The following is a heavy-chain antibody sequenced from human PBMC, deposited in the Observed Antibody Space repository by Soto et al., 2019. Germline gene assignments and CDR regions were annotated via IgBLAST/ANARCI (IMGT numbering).Heavy chain of an antibody. CDR3: ARGGAMVRGGYYYYYGMDV. CDR2: IYYSGST. Sequence: SETLSLTFTVSGGSISSSSYYWGWIRQPPGKGLEWIGSIYYSGSTYYNPSLKSRVTISVDTSKNQFSLKLSSVTAADTAVYYCARGGAMVRGGYYYYYGMDVWGQGTTVT. V-gene: IGHV4-39*01. CDR1: GGSISSSSYY. D-gene: IGHD3-10*01. J-gene: IGHJ6*02.